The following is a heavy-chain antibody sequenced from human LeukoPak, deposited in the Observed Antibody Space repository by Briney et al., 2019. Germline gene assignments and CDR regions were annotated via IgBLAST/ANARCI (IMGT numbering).Heavy chain of an antibody. J-gene: IGHJ4*02. Sequence: ASVKVSCKASGYTFTSYGLSWVRQAPGQGLEWMGWISAYNGNTNYAQKLQGRVTMTRDTSTSTVYMELSSLRSEDTAVYYCAREAVSGSYYDWGQGTLVTVSS. CDR1: GYTFTSYG. CDR2: ISAYNGNT. D-gene: IGHD1-26*01. CDR3: AREAVSGSYYD. V-gene: IGHV1-18*01.